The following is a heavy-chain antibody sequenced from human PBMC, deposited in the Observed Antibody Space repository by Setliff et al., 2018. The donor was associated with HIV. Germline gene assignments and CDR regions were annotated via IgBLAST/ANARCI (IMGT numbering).Heavy chain of an antibody. CDR2: INHSGST. CDR1: GGSFSGYY. J-gene: IGHJ5*02. CDR3: ARRGAAMVLNWFDP. Sequence: PSETLSLTCAVYGGSFSGYYWSWIRQPPGKGLEWIGEINHSGSTNYNPSLKSRATISVDTSKNQFSLRLSSVTAADTAVYYCARRGAAMVLNWFDPWGQGTLVTVSS. D-gene: IGHD5-18*01. V-gene: IGHV4-34*01.